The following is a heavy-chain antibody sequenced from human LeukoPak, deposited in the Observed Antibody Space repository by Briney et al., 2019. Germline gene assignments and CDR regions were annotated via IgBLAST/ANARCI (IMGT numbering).Heavy chain of an antibody. J-gene: IGHJ4*02. V-gene: IGHV4-59*08. Sequence: KSSETLSLTCTVWGGSMNIHFWRWMRDPPGGALEGIGYVYHSGNTYYNTSLKSRVTISVDTSKTQFSLRLNSVTAADTAVYYCTRHWSTGSSFYRFDFWGQGTLVTVS. CDR2: VYHSGNT. D-gene: IGHD1-26*01. CDR3: TRHWSTGSSFYRFDF. CDR1: GGSMNIHF.